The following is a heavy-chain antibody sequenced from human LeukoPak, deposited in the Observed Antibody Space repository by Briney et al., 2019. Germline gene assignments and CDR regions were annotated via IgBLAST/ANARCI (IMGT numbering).Heavy chain of an antibody. J-gene: IGHJ4*02. V-gene: IGHV4-38-2*02. CDR3: ASQPYGDLYY. CDR2: IYHSGST. Sequence: SETLSLTCTVSGYSISSGYYWGWIRQPPGKGLEWIGSIYHSGSTYYNPSLKSRVTISVDTSKNQFSLKLSSVTAADTAVYYCASQPYGDLYYWGQGTLVTVPS. D-gene: IGHD4-17*01. CDR1: GYSISSGYY.